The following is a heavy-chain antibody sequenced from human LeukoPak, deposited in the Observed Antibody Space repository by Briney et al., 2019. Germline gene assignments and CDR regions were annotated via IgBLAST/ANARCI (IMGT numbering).Heavy chain of an antibody. D-gene: IGHD3-3*01. CDR2: IYHSGST. CDR3: ARLLRITIFGVDPPPHYMGV. J-gene: IGHJ6*03. Sequence: SETLSLTCAVSGYSISSGYYWGWIRQPPGKGLEWIGSIYHSGSTYYNPSLKSRVTISVDTSKNQFSLKLSSVTAADTAVYYCARLLRITIFGVDPPPHYMGVWGKGTTVTVSS. CDR1: GYSISSGYY. V-gene: IGHV4-38-2*01.